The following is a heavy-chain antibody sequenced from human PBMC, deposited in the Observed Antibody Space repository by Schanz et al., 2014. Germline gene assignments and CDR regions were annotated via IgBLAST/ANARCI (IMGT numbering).Heavy chain of an antibody. CDR3: AREEGYGYGPGAFDI. CDR2: ILYDGSKT. CDR1: GFTYSSYW. Sequence: QVQLVESGGGVVQPGGSLRLSCAASGFTYSSYWMHWVRQAPGKGLEWVAVILYDGSKTYYADSVKGRFTISRNNSKNTMSLQMNSLRAEDTAVYYCAREEGYGYGPGAFDIWGQGTMVTVSS. J-gene: IGHJ3*02. D-gene: IGHD5-18*01. V-gene: IGHV3-30*03.